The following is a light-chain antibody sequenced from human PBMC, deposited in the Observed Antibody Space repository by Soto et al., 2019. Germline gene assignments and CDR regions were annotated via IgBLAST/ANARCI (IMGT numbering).Light chain of an antibody. CDR3: QQFNNYPFT. Sequence: AIQLTQSPSSLSASVGDRVTITCRASQGISSALAWYQQTPGKPPKLLIYDASSLEIGVPSRFSGSGSVTDFTLTSSSLQPEDFATYYCQQFNNYPFTFGPGTKVDIK. J-gene: IGKJ3*01. V-gene: IGKV1D-13*01. CDR1: QGISSA. CDR2: DAS.